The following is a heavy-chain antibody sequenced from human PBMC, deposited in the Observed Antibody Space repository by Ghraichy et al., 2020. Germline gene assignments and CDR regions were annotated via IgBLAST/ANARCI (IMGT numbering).Heavy chain of an antibody. CDR1: GGSISSSSYY. V-gene: IGHV4-39*01. D-gene: IGHD3-3*01. J-gene: IGHJ6*02. Sequence: SETLSLTCTVSGGSISSSSYYWGWIRQPPGKGLEWIGSIYYSGSTYYNPSLKSRVTISVDTSKNQFSLKLSSVTAADTAVYYCARSQIKIFGEDYYYYYGMDVWGQGTTVTVSS. CDR3: ARSQIKIFGEDYYYYYGMDV. CDR2: IYYSGST.